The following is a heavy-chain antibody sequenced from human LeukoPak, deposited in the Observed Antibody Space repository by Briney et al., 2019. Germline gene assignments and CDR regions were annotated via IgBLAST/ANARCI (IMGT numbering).Heavy chain of an antibody. V-gene: IGHV3-23*01. CDR1: GFTLSSYA. J-gene: IGHJ4*02. D-gene: IGHD1-14*01. Sequence: GGSLRLSCAASGFTLSSYAMSWVRQAPGKGLEWASAISVSGNTYHADSVKGRFTISRDSSKNTLYLQMNRLRAEDAAVYYCARVNRRYYDYWGQGTLVTVSS. CDR2: ISVSGNT. CDR3: ARVNRRYYDY.